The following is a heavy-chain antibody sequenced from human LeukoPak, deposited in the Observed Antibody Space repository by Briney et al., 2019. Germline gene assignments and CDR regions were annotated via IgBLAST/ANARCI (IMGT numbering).Heavy chain of an antibody. CDR2: IYTSGST. CDR1: GGSISSGSYY. CDR3: ASQPGYSSSWLWFDY. J-gene: IGHJ4*02. Sequence: SETLSLTCTVSGGSISSGSYYWSWIRQPAGKGLEWLGRIYTSGSTNYNPSLKSRVTISVDTSKNQFSLKLSSVTAADTAVYYCASQPGYSSSWLWFDYWGQGTLVTVSS. D-gene: IGHD6-13*01. V-gene: IGHV4-61*02.